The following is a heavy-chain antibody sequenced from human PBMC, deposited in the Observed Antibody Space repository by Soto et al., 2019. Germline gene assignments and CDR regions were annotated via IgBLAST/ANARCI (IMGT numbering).Heavy chain of an antibody. D-gene: IGHD3-22*01. J-gene: IGHJ4*02. V-gene: IGHV3-74*01. CDR1: GFTFSSYW. CDR2: INSDGSST. CDR3: ARLDDYYDSSGYPYPSVNY. Sequence: GGSLRLSCAASGFTFSSYWMHWVRQAPGEGLVWVSRINSDGSSTSYADSVKGRFTISRDNAKNTLYLQMNSLRAEDTAVYYCARLDDYYDSSGYPYPSVNYWGQGTLVTVSS.